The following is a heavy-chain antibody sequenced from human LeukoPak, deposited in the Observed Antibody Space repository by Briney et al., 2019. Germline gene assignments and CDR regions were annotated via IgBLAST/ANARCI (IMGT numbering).Heavy chain of an antibody. CDR1: GGPFVGYY. D-gene: IGHD3-10*01. J-gene: IGHJ4*02. V-gene: IGHV4-34*01. CDR2: ITHSGGG. Sequence: SETLTLTCTVSGGPFVGYYWTWIRQPPGKGLEWIGEITHSGGGNYNPSLKSRVTISVDSSQNRFSLKVLSVTAADTAVYYCARRAGAPDFDVWGLGTLVSVSS. CDR3: ARRAGAPDFDV.